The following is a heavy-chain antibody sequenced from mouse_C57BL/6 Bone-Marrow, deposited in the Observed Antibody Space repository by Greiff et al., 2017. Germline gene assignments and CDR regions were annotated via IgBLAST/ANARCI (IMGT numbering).Heavy chain of an antibody. J-gene: IGHJ3*01. CDR2: IYPRSGNT. D-gene: IGHD2-3*01. CDR3: ARGSFYDGYCVPFAY. CDR1: GYTFTSYG. V-gene: IGHV1-81*01. Sequence: QVQLQQSGAELARPGASVKLSCKASGYTFTSYGISWVKQRTGQGLEWIGEIYPRSGNTYYNEKFKGKATLTADKSSSTAYMELRSLTSEDSAVYFCARGSFYDGYCVPFAYWGQGTLVTVSA.